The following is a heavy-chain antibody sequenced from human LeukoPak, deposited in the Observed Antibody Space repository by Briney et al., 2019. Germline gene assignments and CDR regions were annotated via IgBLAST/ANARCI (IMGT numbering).Heavy chain of an antibody. CDR1: GYTFTSYY. CDR3: ARSGDRGWYYYYYMDV. D-gene: IGHD4-17*01. J-gene: IGHJ6*03. Sequence: ASVKVSCKASGYTFTSYYMHWVRQAPGQGLEWMGIINPSGGSTSYAQKFQGRVTMTRDTSTSTVYMELSRLRSDDTAVYYCARSGDRGWYYYYYMDVWGKGTTVTVSS. V-gene: IGHV1-46*01. CDR2: INPSGGST.